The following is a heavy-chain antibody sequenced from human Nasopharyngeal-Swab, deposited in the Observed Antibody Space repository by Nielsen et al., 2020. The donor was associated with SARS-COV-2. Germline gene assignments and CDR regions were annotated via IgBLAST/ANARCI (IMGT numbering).Heavy chain of an antibody. D-gene: IGHD3-9*01. CDR2: ISYDGNKK. Sequence: GESLKISCAASGFIFSSYGMPRVRQAPGKGLEWVAVISYDGNKKHYGDSVKGRFTISRDNSKNTLYLQMNSLRAEDTAVYYCAKDFGVLTGYYEGYYFDYWGPGTLVTVSS. CDR3: AKDFGVLTGYYEGYYFDY. V-gene: IGHV3-30*18. CDR1: GFIFSSYG. J-gene: IGHJ4*02.